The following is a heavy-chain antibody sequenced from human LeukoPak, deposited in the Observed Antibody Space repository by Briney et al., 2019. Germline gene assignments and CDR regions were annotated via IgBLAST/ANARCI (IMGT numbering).Heavy chain of an antibody. CDR1: GFPFSDFH. Sequence: GGSLRLSCVGAGFPFSDFHMSWIRQAPRKGLECVSYITSGGGFKYYADSVKGRFSISRDDSKNSVFLQMNSLRVEDTAVYYCARVRPGSSGSYYRTSWGQGTLVTVSS. J-gene: IGHJ4*02. V-gene: IGHV3-11*04. CDR2: ITSGGGFK. D-gene: IGHD3-22*01. CDR3: ARVRPGSSGSYYRTS.